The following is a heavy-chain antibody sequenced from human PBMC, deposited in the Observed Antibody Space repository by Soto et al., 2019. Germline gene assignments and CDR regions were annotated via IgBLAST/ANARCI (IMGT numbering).Heavy chain of an antibody. CDR3: ARSSSWSNWFEP. J-gene: IGHJ5*02. D-gene: IGHD6-13*01. CDR2: IYYSGST. CDR1: GGSISSYY. Sequence: SGTLSLTCTVSGGSISSYYWSWIRQPPGKGLEWIGYIYYSGSTNYNPSLKSRVTISVDTSKNQFSLKLSSVTAADKAVYYCARSSSWSNWFEPWGQGTLGTVSS. V-gene: IGHV4-59*01.